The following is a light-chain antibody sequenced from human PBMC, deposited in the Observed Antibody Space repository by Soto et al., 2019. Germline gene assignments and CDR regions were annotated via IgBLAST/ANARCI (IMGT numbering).Light chain of an antibody. V-gene: IGKV1-39*01. Sequence: DLQMTQSPSSLSASVGDRVTITCRASQSISSYLNWYQQKPGKAPTLLIFAASSLQSGVPSRFSGSGSGTAFTLTISSLQSEDFATYYCQQSYSTPRTFGQGTKVEIK. CDR1: QSISSY. CDR3: QQSYSTPRT. J-gene: IGKJ1*01. CDR2: AAS.